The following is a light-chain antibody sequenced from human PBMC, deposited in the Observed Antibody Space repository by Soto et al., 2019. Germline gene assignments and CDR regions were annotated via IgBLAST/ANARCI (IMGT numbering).Light chain of an antibody. V-gene: IGKV1-5*03. CDR3: QQSYSTPKT. Sequence: DIQMTQSPSTLSASVGSRFTITCRASQSISNWLAWYQQKQGKAPKILIYKASTLESGVPSRFSGSGYGTEFNLTISSLQPEDFATYYCQQSYSTPKTFGQGTKVDIK. CDR1: QSISNW. J-gene: IGKJ1*01. CDR2: KAS.